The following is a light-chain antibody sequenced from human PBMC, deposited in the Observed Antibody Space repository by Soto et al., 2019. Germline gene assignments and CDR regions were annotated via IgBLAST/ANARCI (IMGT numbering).Light chain of an antibody. CDR2: DVS. V-gene: IGLV2-14*01. J-gene: IGLJ1*01. CDR1: SSDVGGYNY. CDR3: SSYTSSSIRYD. Sequence: QSVLTQPASVSGSPGQSITISCTGTSSDVGGYNYVSWYQQHPGKAPKLMIYDVSNRPSGVSSRFSGSKSGNTASLTISGLQAEDGADYYCSSYTSSSIRYDFGTGTKVTVL.